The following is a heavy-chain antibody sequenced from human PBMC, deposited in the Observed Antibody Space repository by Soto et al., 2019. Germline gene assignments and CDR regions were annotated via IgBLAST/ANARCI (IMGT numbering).Heavy chain of an antibody. CDR3: AKRLSTYFFDS. CDR1: GFTFSSYA. Sequence: EVPLLESGGGLVQPGGSLRLSCAASGFTFSSYAMSWVRQAPGKGLEWVSAISGSGGSTFHADSVKGRFTTSRDNSQNTLYLQMKSLRAEDTAVYYCAKRLSTYFFDSWGQGTLVTVSS. V-gene: IGHV3-23*01. CDR2: ISGSGGST. D-gene: IGHD6-25*01. J-gene: IGHJ4*02.